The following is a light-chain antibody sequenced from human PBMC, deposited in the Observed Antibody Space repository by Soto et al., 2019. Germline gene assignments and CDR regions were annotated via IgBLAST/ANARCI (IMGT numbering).Light chain of an antibody. CDR1: QDISSR. V-gene: IGKV1D-16*01. CDR2: ASS. Sequence: DIQMTQSPSSLSASVGDRVTLTCRASQDISSRLAWYHQKPEKAPKSLISASSRLQTGVPSRFSGSGSGTDCTLTISSLQPEDFGTYYCQQYNSYPVTFGQGTRLETK. CDR3: QQYNSYPVT. J-gene: IGKJ5*01.